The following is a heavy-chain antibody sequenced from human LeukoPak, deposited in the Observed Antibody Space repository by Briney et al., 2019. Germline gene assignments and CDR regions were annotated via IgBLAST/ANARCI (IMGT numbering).Heavy chain of an antibody. CDR3: AKLGGTARFDP. V-gene: IGHV3-7*01. CDR1: GFTFSSYW. J-gene: IGHJ5*02. Sequence: TGGSLRLSCAASGFTFSSYWMSWVRQAPGKGLEWVANIKQDGSEKYYVDSVKGRFTISRDNAKNSLYLQMTNLRAEDTAIYYCAKLGGTARFDPWGQGTLVTVSS. CDR2: IKQDGSEK. D-gene: IGHD1-7*01.